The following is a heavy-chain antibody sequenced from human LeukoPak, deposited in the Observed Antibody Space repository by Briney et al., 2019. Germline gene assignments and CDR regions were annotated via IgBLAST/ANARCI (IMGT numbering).Heavy chain of an antibody. CDR3: ARESWDCSGGSCSYYMDV. CDR1: GYTFTSYG. D-gene: IGHD2-15*01. V-gene: IGHV7-4-1*02. J-gene: IGHJ6*03. CDR2: INTNTGNT. Sequence: GASVKVPCKASGYTFTSYGMNWVRQAPGQGLEWMGWINTNTGNTTYAQGFTGRFVFSLDTSVSTAYLQIRSLKAEDSAVYYCARESWDCSGGSCSYYMDVWGKGTTVTVSS.